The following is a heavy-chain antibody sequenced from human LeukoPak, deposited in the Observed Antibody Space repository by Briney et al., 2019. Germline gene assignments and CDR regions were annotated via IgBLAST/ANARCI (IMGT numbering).Heavy chain of an antibody. D-gene: IGHD1-26*01. CDR3: ARGRVGAFDAFDI. J-gene: IGHJ3*02. V-gene: IGHV4-59*01. CDR2: IYYSGST. CDR1: GGSISSYY. Sequence: SETLSLTCTVSGGSISSYYWSWIRQPPGKGLEWIGYIYYSGSTNYNPSLKSRVTISVDTSKNQFSLKLSSVTAADTAVYYCARGRVGAFDAFDIWGQGTMVTVSS.